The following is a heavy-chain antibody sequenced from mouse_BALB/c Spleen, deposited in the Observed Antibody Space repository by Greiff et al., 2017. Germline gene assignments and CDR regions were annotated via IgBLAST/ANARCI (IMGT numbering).Heavy chain of an antibody. Sequence: VQLQQSGAELVKPGASVKLSCTASGFNIKDTYMHWVKQRPEQGLEWIGRIDPANGNTKYDPKFQGKATITADTSSNTAYLQLSSLTSEDTAVCYCAVSSGKDWGQGTLVTVSA. V-gene: IGHV14-3*02. D-gene: IGHD1-1*01. CDR2: IDPANGNT. J-gene: IGHJ3*01. CDR3: AVSSGKD. CDR1: GFNIKDTY.